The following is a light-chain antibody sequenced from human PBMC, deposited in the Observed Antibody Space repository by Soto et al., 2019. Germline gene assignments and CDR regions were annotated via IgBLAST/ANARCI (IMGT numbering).Light chain of an antibody. CDR1: ETVSSSF. CDR2: GAS. CDR3: QQYDRSAWT. Sequence: DIVLTQSPGTLSLSPGERATFSCRASETVSSSFLAWYQQKPGQAPRLLIYGASTRATGIPDRFSGSGSGTDFTLTISRLEPEDLGVYYCQQYDRSAWTFGQGTKVEVK. V-gene: IGKV3-20*01. J-gene: IGKJ1*01.